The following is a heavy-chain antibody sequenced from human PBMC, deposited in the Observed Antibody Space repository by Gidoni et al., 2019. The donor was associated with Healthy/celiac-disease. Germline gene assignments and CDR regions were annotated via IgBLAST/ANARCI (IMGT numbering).Heavy chain of an antibody. Sequence: QVQLQELGPGLVKPSQTLSLTRTVSGGSISSGDYYWSWIRQPPGTGLEWIGYIYYSGSTYYNPSLKSRVTISVDTSKNQFSLKLSSVTAADTAVYYCASATVVGAFDIWGQGTMVTVSS. J-gene: IGHJ3*02. V-gene: IGHV4-30-4*01. CDR2: IYYSGST. CDR1: GGSISSGDYY. CDR3: ASATVVGAFDI. D-gene: IGHD1-26*01.